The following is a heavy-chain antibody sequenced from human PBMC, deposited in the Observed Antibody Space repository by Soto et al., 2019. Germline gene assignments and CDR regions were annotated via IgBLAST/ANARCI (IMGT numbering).Heavy chain of an antibody. Sequence: QVQLVESGGGVVQPGGSLRLSCEASGFTFRDYGFHWVRQAPGKGLEWVAVIYYDGSGSDYEDSVRGRFIFSRDISTNTLDLQMNSLRAEDTAVYYCVRDDCSGGTCYGGYWGQGTLVTVSS. CDR3: VRDDCSGGTCYGGY. D-gene: IGHD2-15*01. V-gene: IGHV3-33*01. J-gene: IGHJ4*02. CDR1: GFTFRDYG. CDR2: IYYDGSGS.